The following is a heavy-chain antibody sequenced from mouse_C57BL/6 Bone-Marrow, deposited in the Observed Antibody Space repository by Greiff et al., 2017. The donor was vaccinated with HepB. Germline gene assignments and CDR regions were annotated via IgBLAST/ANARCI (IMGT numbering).Heavy chain of an antibody. D-gene: IGHD1-1*01. V-gene: IGHV14-4*01. CDR2: IDPENGDT. CDR1: GFNIKDDY. CDR3: VSYYYGSSYAMGY. Sequence: EVQLQQSGAELVRPGASVKLSCTASGFNIKDDYMHWVQQRPEQGLEWIGWIDPENGDTEYASKFQGKATITADTASNTAYLQLSILASEDTAVYYWVSYYYGSSYAMGYWGQGTSVTVSS. J-gene: IGHJ4*01.